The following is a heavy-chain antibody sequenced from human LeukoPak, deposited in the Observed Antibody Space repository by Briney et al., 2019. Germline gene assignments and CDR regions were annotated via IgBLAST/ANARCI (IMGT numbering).Heavy chain of an antibody. D-gene: IGHD3-9*01. Sequence: ASVKVSCKASGYTFITYGISWVRQAPGLGLEWMGWISPNSGDTNYAQKFQGRVTITADESTSTAYMELSSLRSEDTAVYYCARGSETSNYDILTGYFYWGQGTLVTVSS. CDR2: ISPNSGDT. CDR3: ARGSETSNYDILTGYFY. CDR1: GYTFITYG. V-gene: IGHV1-18*01. J-gene: IGHJ4*02.